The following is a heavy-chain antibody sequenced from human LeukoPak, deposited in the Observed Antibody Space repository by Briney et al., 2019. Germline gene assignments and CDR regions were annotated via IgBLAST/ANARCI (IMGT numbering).Heavy chain of an antibody. V-gene: IGHV4-59*01. J-gene: IGHJ5*02. CDR3: ARVVAGRRFDP. D-gene: IGHD6-19*01. CDR2: IYYSGST. CDR1: GGSISSYH. Sequence: SETLSLTCTASGGSISSYHWSWIRQPPGKGLEWIGYIYYSGSTNYNPSLKSRVTISVDTSKNQFSLKVNSVTAADTAVYYCARVVAGRRFDPWGQGTLVTVSS.